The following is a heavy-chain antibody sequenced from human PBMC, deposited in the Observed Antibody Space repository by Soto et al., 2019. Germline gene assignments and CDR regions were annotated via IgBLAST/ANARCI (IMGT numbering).Heavy chain of an antibody. Sequence: PSETLSLTCTFSGGSIISSSYYWSWIRQPPGKGLEWIGYIYYSGSTNYNPSLKSRVTISVDTSKNQFPLKLSSVTAADTAVYYCARQARVPGSPFGWFGEFVLGWFDPWGQGALVTVSS. CDR1: GGSIISSSYY. D-gene: IGHD3-10*01. V-gene: IGHV4-61*05. CDR3: ARQARVPGSPFGWFGEFVLGWFDP. J-gene: IGHJ5*02. CDR2: IYYSGST.